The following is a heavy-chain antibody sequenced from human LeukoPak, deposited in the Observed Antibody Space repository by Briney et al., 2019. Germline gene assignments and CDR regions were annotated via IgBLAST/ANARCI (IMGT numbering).Heavy chain of an antibody. Sequence: GGSLRLSCAASGFTFSNYGMPWVRQAPGKGLEWVAFIRNDDGSNKYYADSVKGRFTISRDNSKNTVRLQMNSLRVEDTAVYYCAKDEAQYFQHWGQGTLVTVSA. CDR2: IRNDDGSNK. CDR3: AKDEAQYFQH. CDR1: GFTFSNYG. J-gene: IGHJ1*01. V-gene: IGHV3-30*02.